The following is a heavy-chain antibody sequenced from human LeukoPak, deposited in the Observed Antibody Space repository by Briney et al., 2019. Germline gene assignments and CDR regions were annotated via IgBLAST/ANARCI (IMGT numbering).Heavy chain of an antibody. CDR1: RFTFSAYS. Sequence: GGSLRLSCAASRFTFSAYSMSWVRQAPGKGLEWVSAISGSGGNTYYADSVKGRFTISRDNSRNTLYLQMNSLRAEDTAAYYCARGGILYGMDVWGQGTTVTVSS. D-gene: IGHD6-13*01. J-gene: IGHJ6*02. V-gene: IGHV3-23*01. CDR3: ARGGILYGMDV. CDR2: ISGSGGNT.